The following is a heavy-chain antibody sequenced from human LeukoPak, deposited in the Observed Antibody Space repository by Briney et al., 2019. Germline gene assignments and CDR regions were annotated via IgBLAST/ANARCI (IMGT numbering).Heavy chain of an antibody. CDR3: ARGPLDSGYTYFDY. V-gene: IGHV4-59*01. J-gene: IGHJ4*02. Sequence: SETLSLTCTVSGGSLSSYYWSWIRQPPGQGLEWIGYFSYSWNTNYNPSLKSRVTISVDTSKNQFSLKLRSVTAADTAIYYCARGPLDSGYTYFDYWGQGTLVSVAS. CDR1: GGSLSSYY. CDR2: FSYSWNT. D-gene: IGHD5-12*01.